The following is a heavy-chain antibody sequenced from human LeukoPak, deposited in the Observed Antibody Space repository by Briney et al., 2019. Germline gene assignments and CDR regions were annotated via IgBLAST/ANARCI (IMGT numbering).Heavy chain of an antibody. CDR1: GFTFSNYA. CDR2: ITGNAGTT. CDR3: ARVAVVGPTTSYFDY. Sequence: GGSLRLSCAASGFTFSNYAMNWVRQAPGKGLEWVSVITGNAGTTYYADSVKGRFTISRDNSKNTLYLKMNSLRAEDTAVYYWARVAVVGPTTSYFDYWGQGTLVTVSS. D-gene: IGHD1-26*01. J-gene: IGHJ4*02. V-gene: IGHV3-23*01.